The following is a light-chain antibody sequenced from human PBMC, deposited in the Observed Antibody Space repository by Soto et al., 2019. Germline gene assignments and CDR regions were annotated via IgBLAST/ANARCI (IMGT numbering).Light chain of an antibody. Sequence: EIVLTQSPATLSLSPGERATLSCRASQSVYTYLAWYQQKPGQAPRLLIYDASNRATGIPARFSGSGSGTDFTLTISSLEPEDFAVYYCQQRSNWPPRTFGGGTKVEIK. J-gene: IGKJ4*01. CDR2: DAS. CDR1: QSVYTY. V-gene: IGKV3-11*01. CDR3: QQRSNWPPRT.